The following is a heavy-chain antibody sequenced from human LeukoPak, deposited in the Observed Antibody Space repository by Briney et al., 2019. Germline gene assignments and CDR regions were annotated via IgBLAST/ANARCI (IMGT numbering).Heavy chain of an antibody. CDR1: GYTFTSYG. Sequence: ASVKVSCKASGYTFTSYGISWVRQAPGQGPEWMGWISAYSGNTNYAQKLQGRVTMTTDTSTSTAYMELRSLRSDDTAVYYCARVVTMVRGVIRNYYYYYMDVWGKGTTVTISS. J-gene: IGHJ6*03. V-gene: IGHV1-18*01. D-gene: IGHD3-10*01. CDR3: ARVVTMVRGVIRNYYYYYMDV. CDR2: ISAYSGNT.